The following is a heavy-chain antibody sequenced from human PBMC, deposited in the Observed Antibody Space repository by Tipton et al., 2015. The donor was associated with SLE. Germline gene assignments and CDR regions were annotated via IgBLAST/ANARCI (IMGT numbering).Heavy chain of an antibody. J-gene: IGHJ4*02. D-gene: IGHD3-16*02. CDR3: ARHNPIRLGELSFDY. V-gene: IGHV4-39*01. CDR2: IYYSGST. Sequence: TLSLTCTVSGGSISSSSYYWGWIRQPPGKGLEWIGSIYYSGSTYYNPSLKSRVTISVGTSKNQFSLKLSSVTAADTAAYYCARHNPIRLGELSFDYWGQGTLVTVSS. CDR1: GGSISSSSYY.